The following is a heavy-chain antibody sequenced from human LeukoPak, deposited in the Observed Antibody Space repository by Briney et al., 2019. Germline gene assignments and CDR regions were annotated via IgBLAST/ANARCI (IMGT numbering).Heavy chain of an antibody. CDR1: GGSITSDY. Sequence: PSETLSLTCTVSGGSITSDYWSWIRQPPGKGLEWIGYIYYSGNTNYNPSLKSRITISVDASKSHFSLKLSSVTAADTAVYYCARVPGRHCTSTCCRDLVKFDPWGQGTLVTVSS. V-gene: IGHV4-59*01. D-gene: IGHD2-2*01. CDR3: ARVPGRHCTSTCCRDLVKFDP. CDR2: IYYSGNT. J-gene: IGHJ5*02.